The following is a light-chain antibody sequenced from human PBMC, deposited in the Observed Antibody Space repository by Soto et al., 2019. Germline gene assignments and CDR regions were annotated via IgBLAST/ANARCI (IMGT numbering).Light chain of an antibody. CDR2: EVN. CDR1: SSDVGGYNY. Sequence: QSALTQPPSASGSPGQSVAISCTGTSSDVGGYNYVSWYQQHPGKAPKLMIYEVNKRPSGVPDRFSGSKSGNTASLTVSGLQAEDEADYYCQSYDTSVSGARVFGGGTKVTVL. CDR3: QSYDTSVSGARV. V-gene: IGLV2-8*01. J-gene: IGLJ3*02.